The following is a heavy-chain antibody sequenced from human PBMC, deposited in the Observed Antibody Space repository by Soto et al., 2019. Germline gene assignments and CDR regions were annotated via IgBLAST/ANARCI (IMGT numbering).Heavy chain of an antibody. D-gene: IGHD2-2*01. J-gene: IGHJ4*02. CDR3: ARHPRYCSSSSCESFDY. CDR1: GYSFTSYW. V-gene: IGHV5-51*01. CDR2: IYPGDSDT. Sequence: GEAQKISCKGSGYSFTSYWIGWVRQMPGKGLEWMGIIYPGDSDTRYSPSFQGQVTISADKSISTAYLQWSSLKAPDTAMYYCARHPRYCSSSSCESFDYWGQGTLVTVSS.